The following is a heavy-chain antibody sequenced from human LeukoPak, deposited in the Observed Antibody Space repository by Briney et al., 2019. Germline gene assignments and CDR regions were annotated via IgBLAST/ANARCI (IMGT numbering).Heavy chain of an antibody. Sequence: GGSLRLSCAASGFPFSNYGMNWVRQAPGKGLEWVSGITGSGITTYYGDSVKGRFTISRDNSKNTLYLQMNSLRDEDTAVYHCAKDRGYSGYDFDNWGQGTLVTASS. CDR3: AKDRGYSGYDFDN. D-gene: IGHD5-12*01. J-gene: IGHJ4*02. CDR1: GFPFSNYG. CDR2: ITGSGITT. V-gene: IGHV3-23*01.